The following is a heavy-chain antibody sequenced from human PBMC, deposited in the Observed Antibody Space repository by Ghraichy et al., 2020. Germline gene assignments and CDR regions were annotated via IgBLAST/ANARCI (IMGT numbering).Heavy chain of an antibody. J-gene: IGHJ4*02. CDR3: ATTPPEYSSSSEDLDY. CDR2: INHSGST. Sequence: SETLSLTCAVYGGSFSGYYWSWIRQPPGKGLEWIGEINHSGSTNYNPSLKSRVTISVDTSKNQFSLKLSSVTAADTAVYYCATTPPEYSSSSEDLDYWGQGTLVTVSS. V-gene: IGHV4-34*01. D-gene: IGHD6-6*01. CDR1: GGSFSGYY.